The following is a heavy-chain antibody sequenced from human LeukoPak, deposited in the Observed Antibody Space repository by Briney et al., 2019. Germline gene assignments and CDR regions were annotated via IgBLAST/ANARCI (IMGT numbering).Heavy chain of an antibody. J-gene: IGHJ4*02. CDR1: GFTFTSST. CDR2: IVVGSGNT. V-gene: IGHV1-58*02. Sequence: SVKVSCKASGFTFTSSTIQWVRQARGQRLEWIGWIVVGSGNTNYAQKFQERVIITRDMSPTTVYMELSSLRSEDTAVYYCAGTPWFGELTLDYWGQGTLVTVSS. CDR3: AGTPWFGELTLDY. D-gene: IGHD3-10*01.